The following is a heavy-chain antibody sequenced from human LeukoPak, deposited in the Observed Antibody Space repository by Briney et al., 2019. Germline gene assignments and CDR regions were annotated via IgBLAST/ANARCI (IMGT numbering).Heavy chain of an antibody. CDR2: IIPIFGTV. CDR1: GGTFSSYA. D-gene: IGHD6-19*01. Sequence: GASVKVFCEASGGTFSSYAIRWVRQAPGQGLEWMGRIIPIFGTVNYAQKFQGRVTITTDESTSTAYLELSSLRSEDTAVYYCARSDSSNGWFGYFDYWGQGTLVSVSS. CDR3: ARSDSSNGWFGYFDY. V-gene: IGHV1-69*05. J-gene: IGHJ4*02.